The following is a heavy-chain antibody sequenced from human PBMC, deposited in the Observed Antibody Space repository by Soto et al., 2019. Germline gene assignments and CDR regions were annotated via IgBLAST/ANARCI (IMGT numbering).Heavy chain of an antibody. J-gene: IGHJ4*02. CDR1: GFTFSAYY. V-gene: IGHV3-11*05. D-gene: IGHD5-12*01. CDR2: ISSTSIYT. Sequence: QVQLVESGGGLVKPGGSLRLSCAASGFTFSAYYMTWIRQAPGKGLEWVSYISSTSIYTNYADSVKGRFAITRDNAKKSLLLQMNSLRAEDTAVYYCARAGYSGYDQDYWGQGTLVTVSS. CDR3: ARAGYSGYDQDY.